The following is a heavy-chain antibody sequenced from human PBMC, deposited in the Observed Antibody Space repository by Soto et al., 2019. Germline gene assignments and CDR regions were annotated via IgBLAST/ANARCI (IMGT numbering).Heavy chain of an antibody. D-gene: IGHD2-15*01. CDR1: GGTFSSYT. V-gene: IGHV1-69*10. CDR3: ARDRGYCSGGSCYPD. J-gene: IGHJ4*02. Sequence: SVKVSCKASGGTFSSYTISWVRQAPGQGLEWMGGIIPILGIANYAQKFQGRVTITADKSTSTAYMELSSLRSEDTAVYYCARDRGYCSGGSCYPDWGQGTLVTVSS. CDR2: IIPILGIA.